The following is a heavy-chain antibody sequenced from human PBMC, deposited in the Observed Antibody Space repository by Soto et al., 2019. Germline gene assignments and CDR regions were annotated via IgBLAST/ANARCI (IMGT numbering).Heavy chain of an antibody. V-gene: IGHV3-53*01. CDR2: IYTAGTT. Sequence: PGGSLRLSCEVSGFTVGGNYMSWVRQAPGKGLEWVSLIYTAGTTYYADSVKGRFTISRDNSKNTLYLQMNSLKAEDTAVYYCIRYKATSSWYFDYWGRGTLVTVSS. J-gene: IGHJ4*02. D-gene: IGHD6-13*01. CDR1: GFTVGGNY. CDR3: IRYKATSSWYFDY.